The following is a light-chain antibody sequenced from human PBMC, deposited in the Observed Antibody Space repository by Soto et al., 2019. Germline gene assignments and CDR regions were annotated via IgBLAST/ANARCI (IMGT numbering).Light chain of an antibody. J-gene: IGKJ4*01. CDR1: QSISNY. Sequence: DIQMTQSPSSLSASVGDIVTITCRASQSISNYLNGKAPKLLIYAASSFQSVVPSRFSGSGSGTEFTLTISSLQAEDFATYFCQESYTTYAVTFGGGTKVDVK. CDR3: QESYTTYAVT. V-gene: IGKV1-39*01. CDR2: AAS.